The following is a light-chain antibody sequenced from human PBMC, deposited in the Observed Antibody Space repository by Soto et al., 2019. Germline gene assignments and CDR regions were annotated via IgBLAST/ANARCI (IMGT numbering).Light chain of an antibody. CDR2: GAS. Sequence: EIVLTQSPGTLSLSPGERATLSCRASQSASSTYLAWYQQKPGQAPKLLIYGASSRATGIPYRFSGSGSGTDFTLTISRLEPEDFAVYYCQQYGSSPRTFGQGTKVEIK. V-gene: IGKV3-20*01. CDR1: QSASSTY. CDR3: QQYGSSPRT. J-gene: IGKJ1*01.